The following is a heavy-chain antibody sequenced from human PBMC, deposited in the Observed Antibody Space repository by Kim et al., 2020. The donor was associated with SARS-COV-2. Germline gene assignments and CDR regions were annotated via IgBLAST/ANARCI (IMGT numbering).Heavy chain of an antibody. CDR2: ISWNSGSI. D-gene: IGHD3-3*01. V-gene: IGHV3-9*01. CDR3: AKDKSGNPVWYFDL. Sequence: GGSLRLSCADSGFTFDDYAMHWVRQAPGKGLEWVSGISWNSGSIGYADSVKGRFTISRDNAKNSLYLQMNSLRAEDTALYYCAKDKSGNPVWYFDLWGRGTLVTVSS. J-gene: IGHJ2*01. CDR1: GFTFDDYA.